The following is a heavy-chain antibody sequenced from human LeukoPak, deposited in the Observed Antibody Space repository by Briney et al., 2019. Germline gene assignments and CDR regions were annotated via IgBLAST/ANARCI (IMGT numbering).Heavy chain of an antibody. V-gene: IGHV5-51*01. CDR3: ARAPLDSSGNHWGVWFDP. CDR1: GYSFSSYW. J-gene: IGHJ5*02. Sequence: GESLKISCKGSGYSFSSYWIGWVRQMPGKGLEWMGIIYPGHSDTKYSPSFQGQVTMSADRSINTAYLQWSSLKASDTAIYYCARAPLDSSGNHWGVWFDPWGQGALVTVSS. CDR2: IYPGHSDT. D-gene: IGHD3-22*01.